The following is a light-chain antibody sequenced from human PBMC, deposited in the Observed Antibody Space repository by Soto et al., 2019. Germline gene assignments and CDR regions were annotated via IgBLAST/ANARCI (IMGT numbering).Light chain of an antibody. CDR1: QVIGND. CDR2: AAS. J-gene: IGKJ5*01. V-gene: IGKV1-39*01. Sequence: IQMTQSPSSLSASVGDRVTISCRASQVIGNDLAWYQQKPGKAPRLLIFAASNLQSGVPSRFSGSGSGTDFTLTISSLQPEDFATYYCQQSYSTPITFGQGTRLEIK. CDR3: QQSYSTPIT.